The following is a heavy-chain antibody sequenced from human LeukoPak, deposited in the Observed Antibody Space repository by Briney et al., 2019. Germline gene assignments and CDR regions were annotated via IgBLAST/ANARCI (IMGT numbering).Heavy chain of an antibody. V-gene: IGHV3-23*01. D-gene: IGHD3-3*02. Sequence: SGGSLRLSCAASGFTFSTYVMSWVRQAPGKGLEWVSAISGSGSSTHYADSVKGRFTISRDNSRNTLYLQMNSLRAEDTAVYHCAKPHYGSGYNSWGQGTLVTVSS. CDR2: ISGSGSST. CDR3: AKPHYGSGYNS. J-gene: IGHJ4*02. CDR1: GFTFSTYV.